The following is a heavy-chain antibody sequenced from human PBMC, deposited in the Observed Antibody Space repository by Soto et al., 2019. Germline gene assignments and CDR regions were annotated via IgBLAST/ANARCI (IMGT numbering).Heavy chain of an antibody. CDR1: GDSISSYS. Sequence: SETLSLTCTVSGDSISSYSGSWIRQPPGKGLEWIGNIHYNGNTKYSPSLKSRVTMSVDTSKNHFSLKLISVTTADTAVYFCAREGNLGRWIQGLDSWGQGTLVTVSS. V-gene: IGHV4-59*01. J-gene: IGHJ4*02. CDR3: AREGNLGRWIQGLDS. D-gene: IGHD2-2*03. CDR2: IHYNGNT.